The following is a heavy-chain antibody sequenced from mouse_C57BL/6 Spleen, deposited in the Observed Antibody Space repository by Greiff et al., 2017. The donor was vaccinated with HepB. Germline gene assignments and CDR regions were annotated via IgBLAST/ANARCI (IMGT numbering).Heavy chain of an antibody. J-gene: IGHJ4*01. V-gene: IGHV5-17*01. D-gene: IGHD3-2*02. CDR1: GFTFSDYG. CDR2: ISSGSSTI. CDR3: ARTGTFRAMDY. Sequence: EVKVVESGGGLVKPGGSLKLSCAASGFTFSDYGMHWVRQAPEKGLEWVAYISSGSSTIYYADTVKGRFTISRDNAKNTLFLQMTSLRSEDTAMYYGARTGTFRAMDYWGQGTSVTVSS.